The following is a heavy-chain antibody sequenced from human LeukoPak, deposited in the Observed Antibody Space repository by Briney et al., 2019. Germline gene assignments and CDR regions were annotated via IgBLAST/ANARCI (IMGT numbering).Heavy chain of an antibody. V-gene: IGHV3-23*01. Sequence: GGSLRLSCAASGFTFSSYAMSWVRQAPGKGLEWVSGISGSGGSTYHADSVKGRFTISRDNSKNTLYLQMNSLRAEDTAVYYCARVVDTATDYWGQGTLVTVSS. D-gene: IGHD5-18*01. CDR1: GFTFSSYA. J-gene: IGHJ4*02. CDR2: ISGSGGST. CDR3: ARVVDTATDY.